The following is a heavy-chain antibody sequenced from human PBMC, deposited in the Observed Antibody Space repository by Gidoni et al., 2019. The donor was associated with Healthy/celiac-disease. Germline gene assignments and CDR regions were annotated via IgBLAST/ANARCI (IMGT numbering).Heavy chain of an antibody. V-gene: IGHV3-64*02. Sequence: EVQLVESGEGLVQPGGSLRISCAASVFTFSSYALHWVRQAPGKGLEYVSAISSNGGSTYYADSVKGRFTISRDNSKNTLYLQMGSLRAEDMAVYYCARQAYCGGDCYWGAFDIWGQGTMVTVSS. J-gene: IGHJ3*02. CDR3: ARQAYCGGDCYWGAFDI. CDR1: VFTFSSYA. CDR2: ISSNGGST. D-gene: IGHD2-21*02.